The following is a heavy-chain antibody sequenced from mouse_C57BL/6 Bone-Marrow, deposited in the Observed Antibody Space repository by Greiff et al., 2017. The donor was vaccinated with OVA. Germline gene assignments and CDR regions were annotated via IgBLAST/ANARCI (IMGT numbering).Heavy chain of an antibody. D-gene: IGHD1-1*01. CDR1: GFTFTDYY. Sequence: EVKLVESGGGLVQPGGSLSLSCAASGFTFTDYYMSWVRQPPGKALEWLGFIRNKANGYTTEYSASVKGRFTISRDNSQSILYLQMNALRAEDSATYYCARYEGSSPFAYWGQGTLVTVSA. V-gene: IGHV7-3*01. CDR2: IRNKANGYTT. J-gene: IGHJ3*01. CDR3: ARYEGSSPFAY.